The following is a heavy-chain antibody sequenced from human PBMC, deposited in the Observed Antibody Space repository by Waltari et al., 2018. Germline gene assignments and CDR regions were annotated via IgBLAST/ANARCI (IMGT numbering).Heavy chain of an antibody. CDR1: GGSFSGYY. CDR3: ARGGYCSSTSCYRWFDP. D-gene: IGHD2-2*01. Sequence: QVQLQQWGAGLLKPSETLSLTCAVYGGSFSGYYWSWIRQPPGKGLEWIGEINHSGSTNSNPSLKSRVTISVDTSKNQFSLKLSSVTAADTAVYYCARGGYCSSTSCYRWFDPWGQGTLVTVSS. J-gene: IGHJ5*02. CDR2: INHSGST. V-gene: IGHV4-34*01.